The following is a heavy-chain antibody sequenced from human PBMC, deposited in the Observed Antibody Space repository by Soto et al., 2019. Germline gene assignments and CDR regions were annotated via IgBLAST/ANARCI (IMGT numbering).Heavy chain of an antibody. CDR3: AKIGGNQRFDP. Sequence: SETLSLTCAVYGESFSGYYYSWIRQPPGKGLEWIGEINHRGYTNYNSSLKSRVTISVDTSKNQFSLNLISVTAADTAVYYCAKIGGNQRFDPWGQGTPVTVS. CDR1: GESFSGYY. J-gene: IGHJ5*02. D-gene: IGHD3-16*01. V-gene: IGHV4-34*01. CDR2: INHRGYT.